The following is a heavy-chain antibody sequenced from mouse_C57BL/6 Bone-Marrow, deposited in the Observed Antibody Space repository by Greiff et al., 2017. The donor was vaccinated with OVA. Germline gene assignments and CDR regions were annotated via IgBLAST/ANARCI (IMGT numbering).Heavy chain of an antibody. J-gene: IGHJ2*01. CDR2: IHPNSGST. CDR1: GYTFTSYW. Sequence: QVQLQQSGAELVKPGASVKLSCKASGYTFTSYWMHWVKQRPGQGLEWIGMIHPNSGSTNYNEKFKSKATLTVDKSSSTAYMQLSSLTSEDSAVYYCARRYDYDGGFDYWGQGTTLTVSS. D-gene: IGHD2-4*01. CDR3: ARRYDYDGGFDY. V-gene: IGHV1-64*01.